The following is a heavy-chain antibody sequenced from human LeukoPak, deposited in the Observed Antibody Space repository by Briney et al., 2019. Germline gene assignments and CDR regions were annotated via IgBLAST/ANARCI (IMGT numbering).Heavy chain of an antibody. Sequence: SETLSLTCTVSGGSISNYYWSWLRQPAGKGLEWIGRIYTSGSANYNPSLKSRVTMSVDTSENQFSLKLYSMTAADTAVYYCARGPDRRDGYKSLDYWGQGTLVTVSS. CDR2: IYTSGSA. V-gene: IGHV4-4*07. D-gene: IGHD5-24*01. CDR1: GGSISNYY. J-gene: IGHJ4*02. CDR3: ARGPDRRDGYKSLDY.